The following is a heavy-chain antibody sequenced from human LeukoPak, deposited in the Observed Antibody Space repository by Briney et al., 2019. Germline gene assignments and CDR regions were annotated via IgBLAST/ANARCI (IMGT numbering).Heavy chain of an antibody. CDR3: TMSSVVPGAFDI. CDR2: IKSKTDGGTT. V-gene: IGHV3-15*01. J-gene: IGHJ3*02. D-gene: IGHD4-23*01. CDR1: GFTFSNAW. Sequence: GSLRLSCAASGFTFSNAWMSWVRQAPGKGLEWVGRIKSKTDGGTTDYAAPVKGRFTISRDDSKNTLYLQMNSLKTEDTAVYYCTMSSVVPGAFDIWGQGTMVTVSS.